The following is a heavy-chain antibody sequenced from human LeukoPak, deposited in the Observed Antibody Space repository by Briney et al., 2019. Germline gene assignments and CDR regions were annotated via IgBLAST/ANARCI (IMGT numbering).Heavy chain of an antibody. CDR2: ISYDGSNK. V-gene: IGHV3-30-3*01. CDR3: ARDGYGGYDFWSGLRPYYFDY. D-gene: IGHD3-3*01. J-gene: IGHJ4*02. Sequence: HPGGSLRLSCAASGFTFSSYAMHWVRQAPGKGLEWVAVISYDGSNKYYADSVKGRFTISRDNSKNTLYLQMNSLRAEDTAVYYCARDGYGGYDFWSGLRPYYFDYWGQGTLVTVSS. CDR1: GFTFSSYA.